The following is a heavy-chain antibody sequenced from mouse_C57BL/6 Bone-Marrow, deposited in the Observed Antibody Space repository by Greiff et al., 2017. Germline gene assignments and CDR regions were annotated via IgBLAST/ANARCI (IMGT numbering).Heavy chain of an antibody. CDR2: IWGVGST. J-gene: IGHJ3*01. CDR1: GFSLTSYG. Sequence: QVQLKESGPGLVAPSQSLTITCTASGFSLTSYGVDWVRQSPGKGLEWLGVIWGVGSTNYNSALKSRLSISKDNSQSQVSLIMNSLQTDDTAMYYCASYGTRFAYWGQGTLVTVSA. D-gene: IGHD1-1*01. CDR3: ASYGTRFAY. V-gene: IGHV2-6*01.